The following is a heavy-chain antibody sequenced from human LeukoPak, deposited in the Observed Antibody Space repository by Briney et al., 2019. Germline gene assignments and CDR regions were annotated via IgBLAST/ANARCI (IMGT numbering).Heavy chain of an antibody. V-gene: IGHV4-59*01. J-gene: IGHJ4*02. D-gene: IGHD3-10*01. CDR1: GGSTSSYY. CDR2: IYYSGST. CDR3: ARSPPMVRGVIDY. Sequence: SETLSLTCTVSGGSTSSYYWSWIRQPPGKGLEWIGYIYYSGSTNYNPSLKSRVTISVDTSKNQFSLKLSSVTAADTAVYYCARSPPMVRGVIDYWGQGTLVTVSS.